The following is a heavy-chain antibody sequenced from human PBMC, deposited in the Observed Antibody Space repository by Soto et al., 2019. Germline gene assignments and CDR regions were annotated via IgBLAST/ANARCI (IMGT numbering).Heavy chain of an antibody. CDR1: GYTFTTYD. V-gene: IGHV1-8*01. CDR3: ARLRRGTCYYFDH. Sequence: ASVKVSCKTSGYTFTTYDINWVRQATGQGLEWMGWINPNADKTGFAQKFQGRVTMTRDTSINTVYMELNNLRSEDTAVYCCARLRRGTCYYFDHWGQGTLVTVSS. CDR2: INPNADKT. J-gene: IGHJ4*02. D-gene: IGHD3-16*01.